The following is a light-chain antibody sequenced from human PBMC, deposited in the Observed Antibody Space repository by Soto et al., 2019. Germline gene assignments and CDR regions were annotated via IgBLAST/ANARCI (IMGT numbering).Light chain of an antibody. CDR2: KAS. Sequence: DIQMTQSPSTLSSSVGERVTITCRASQSISSCLAWYQQKPGKAPKLLIYKASSLESGVPSRFSGSGSGTEFTLTISSLQPEDCATYYCQKYNSAPQAFGPGTKVDI. V-gene: IGKV1-5*03. J-gene: IGKJ3*01. CDR1: QSISSC. CDR3: QKYNSAPQA.